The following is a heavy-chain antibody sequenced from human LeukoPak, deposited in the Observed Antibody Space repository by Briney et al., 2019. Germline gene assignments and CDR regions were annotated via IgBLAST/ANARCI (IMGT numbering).Heavy chain of an antibody. D-gene: IGHD3-22*01. CDR1: GYTFTSYD. Sequence: ASVKVSCKASGYTFTSYDIHWVRQATGQGREWMGWMNPNSGNTGYAQKFQGRVTITRNTSISTAYMELSSLRSEDTAVYYCARGGLRGTYYYDSSGYYDLDYWGQGTLVTVSS. CDR3: ARGGLRGTYYYDSSGYYDLDY. CDR2: MNPNSGNT. V-gene: IGHV1-8*03. J-gene: IGHJ4*02.